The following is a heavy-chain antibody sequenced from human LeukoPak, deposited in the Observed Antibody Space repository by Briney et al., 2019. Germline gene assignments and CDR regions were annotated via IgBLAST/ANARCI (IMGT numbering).Heavy chain of an antibody. Sequence: GGSLRLSCAASGFTFSSYSMNWVRQAPGKGLEWVSSISSSSSYIYYADSVKGRFTISRDNAKNSLYLQMNSLRGEDTAVYYCARAMVRGRDYFDYWGQGTLVTVSS. V-gene: IGHV3-21*01. J-gene: IGHJ4*02. CDR2: ISSSSSYI. D-gene: IGHD3-10*01. CDR1: GFTFSSYS. CDR3: ARAMVRGRDYFDY.